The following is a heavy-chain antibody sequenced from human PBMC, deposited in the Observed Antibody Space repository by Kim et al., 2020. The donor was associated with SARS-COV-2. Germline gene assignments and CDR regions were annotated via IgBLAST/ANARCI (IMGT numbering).Heavy chain of an antibody. CDR2: IYYSGST. Sequence: SETLSLTCTGPGCSISSSSYYWGWIRQPPGKGLEWIGSIYYSGSTYYNPSLKSRVTISVDTSKKQFSLKLSSVTAADTAVYYCARHRLFVLLWFGDNWFDPWGPGTLVTVSS. D-gene: IGHD3-10*01. J-gene: IGHJ5*02. CDR1: GCSISSSSYY. V-gene: IGHV4-39*01. CDR3: ARHRLFVLLWFGDNWFDP.